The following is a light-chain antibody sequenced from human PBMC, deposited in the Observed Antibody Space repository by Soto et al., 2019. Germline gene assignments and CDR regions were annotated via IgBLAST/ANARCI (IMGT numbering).Light chain of an antibody. V-gene: IGKV1-5*01. CDR2: GAS. CDR1: QSISSW. J-gene: IGKJ1*01. CDR3: RQYTSYPWT. Sequence: DIQMTQSPSTLSASVGDRVTVTCRASQSISSWLAWYQQKPGKAPNLLIYGASSLESGVPSRFSGSGSGTEFTLTISSLHPDDFATYYCRQYTSYPWTFGQGTKVDI.